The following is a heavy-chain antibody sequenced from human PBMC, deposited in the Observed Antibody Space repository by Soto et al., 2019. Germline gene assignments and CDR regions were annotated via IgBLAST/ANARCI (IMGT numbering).Heavy chain of an antibody. CDR1: GGTFSKFS. Sequence: QVQLVQSGAEVKRPGSSVKVSCKTSGGTFSKFSISWLRQAPGHGLEWIGWITRISLITHYAQKVQGRVTLTADDSTTTSYLEVSSLKFEDTAVYYCATNRWSTLWTAEFWGQGTRVTVSS. J-gene: IGHJ4*02. D-gene: IGHD2-21*02. CDR3: ATNRWSTLWTAEF. V-gene: IGHV1-69*01. CDR2: ITRISLIT.